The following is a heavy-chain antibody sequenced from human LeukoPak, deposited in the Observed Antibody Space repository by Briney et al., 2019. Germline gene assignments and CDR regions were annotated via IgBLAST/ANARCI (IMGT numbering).Heavy chain of an antibody. CDR3: ARNQAVAANRGAFDI. CDR1: GYSISSNNW. CDR2: IYYSGST. D-gene: IGHD6-19*01. V-gene: IGHV4-28*01. Sequence: SETLSLTCAVSGYSISSNNWWAWIRQPPGKGLEWIGYIYYSGSTYYNPYNPSLTSRVTMSVDTSKNQFSLKLDSVSEIDTAMYYCARNQAVAANRGAFDIWGQGTMVTVSS. J-gene: IGHJ3*02.